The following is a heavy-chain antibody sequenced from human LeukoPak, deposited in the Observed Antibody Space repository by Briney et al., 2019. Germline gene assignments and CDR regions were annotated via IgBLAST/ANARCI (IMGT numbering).Heavy chain of an antibody. CDR1: EFTFSNYH. D-gene: IGHD5-18*01. CDR3: ATQRAYSYGERIDY. CDR2: ISDVGTNK. V-gene: IGHV3-30*03. J-gene: IGHJ4*02. Sequence: SGGSLRLSCAASEFTFSNYHVHWVRQPPGKGLEWVAVISDVGTNKYYGASVKGRFTISRDNSKNTVFLLMNSLRTEDTAVYYCATQRAYSYGERIDYWGQGTLVTVSS.